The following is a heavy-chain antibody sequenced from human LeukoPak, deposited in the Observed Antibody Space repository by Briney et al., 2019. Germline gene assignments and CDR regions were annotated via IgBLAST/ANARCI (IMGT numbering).Heavy chain of an antibody. Sequence: GGSLRLSCSASGFTFSRSPMHWVSQAPGKGLEYVSAISSDGVSTYYGASVKGRFTISRDNSKNTLYLQMNSLRVEDTALYYCVKETAFYDHWGPGTLVTVSS. D-gene: IGHD2/OR15-2a*01. CDR3: VKETAFYDH. J-gene: IGHJ4*02. CDR2: ISSDGVST. CDR1: GFTFSRSP. V-gene: IGHV3-64D*06.